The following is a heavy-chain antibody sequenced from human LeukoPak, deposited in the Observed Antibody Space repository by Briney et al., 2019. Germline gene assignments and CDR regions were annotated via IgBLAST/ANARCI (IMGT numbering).Heavy chain of an antibody. CDR1: GYSFANYW. D-gene: IGHD1-26*01. V-gene: IGHV5-51*01. J-gene: IGHJ6*02. CDR3: ARHSLLYRWEDGMDV. CDR2: IYPGDSDT. Sequence: GESLKISCKGSGYSFANYWIAWVRQMPGKGLEWMGIIYPGDSDTRYSPSFQGQVTISADKSISTAYLQWSSLKASDTAMYYCARHSLLYRWEDGMDVWGQGTTVSVSS.